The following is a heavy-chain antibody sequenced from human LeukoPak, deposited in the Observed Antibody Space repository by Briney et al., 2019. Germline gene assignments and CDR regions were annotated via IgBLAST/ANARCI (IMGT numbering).Heavy chain of an antibody. CDR1: GGSISSYY. V-gene: IGHV4-59*01. CDR3: ARAITLYGMDV. CDR2: IYYSGST. J-gene: IGHJ6*02. Sequence: SETLSLTCTVSGGSISSYYWSWIRQPPGKGLEWIGYIYYSGSTNYNPSLKSRVTISLETSKNQCSLKLSSMTAADTAVYYCARAITLYGMDVWGQGTTVTVSS.